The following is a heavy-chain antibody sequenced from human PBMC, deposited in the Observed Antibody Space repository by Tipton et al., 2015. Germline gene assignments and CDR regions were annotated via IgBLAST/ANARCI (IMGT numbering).Heavy chain of an antibody. CDR3: ARDGGGAIPDY. CDR1: GGSVSSGHYY. CDR2: IFTSGST. Sequence: LRLSCTVSGGSVSSGHYYWTWIRQHPGKGLEWIGYIFTSGSTYYNPSLKSRVSISLDASKNQFSLKLNSVTAADTAVYYCARDGGGAIPDYWGQGTLVTVSS. D-gene: IGHD1-26*01. V-gene: IGHV4-31*02. J-gene: IGHJ4*02.